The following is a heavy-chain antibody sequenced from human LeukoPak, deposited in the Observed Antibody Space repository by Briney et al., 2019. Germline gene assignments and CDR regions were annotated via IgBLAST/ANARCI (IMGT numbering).Heavy chain of an antibody. CDR2: IGTSGDT. CDR1: GFTFSSYD. CDR3: SRVGSSGWPNYFDS. J-gene: IGHJ4*02. D-gene: IGHD6-19*01. Sequence: GGSLRLSCAASGFTFSSYDMHWVRQATGKGLEWVSVIGTSGDTYYAGSVKGRFTISRENAKNSLYLQMNSLAAGDTAVYLCSRVGSSGWPNYFDSWGQGTLVTVSS. V-gene: IGHV3-13*04.